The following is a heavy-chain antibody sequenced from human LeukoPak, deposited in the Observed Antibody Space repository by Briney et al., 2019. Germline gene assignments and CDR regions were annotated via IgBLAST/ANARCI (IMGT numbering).Heavy chain of an antibody. Sequence: PSGTLSLTCAVSGGSISSGNWWSWVRQPPGKGLEWIGEIYHSGSTNYNPSLKSRVTVSADTSKNQFSLKLTSVTAADTAVYYCARARGAVAIDYWGQGTLVTVSS. CDR3: ARARGAVAIDY. V-gene: IGHV4-4*02. CDR1: GGSISSGNW. CDR2: IYHSGST. J-gene: IGHJ4*02. D-gene: IGHD6-19*01.